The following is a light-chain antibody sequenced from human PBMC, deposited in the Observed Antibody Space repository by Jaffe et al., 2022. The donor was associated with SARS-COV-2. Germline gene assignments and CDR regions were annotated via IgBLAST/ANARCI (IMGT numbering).Light chain of an antibody. CDR3: QQHNNWPPYT. CDR1: QSVNSN. CDR2: GAS. V-gene: IGKV3-15*01. Sequence: EIVMTQSPATLSVSPGERATLSCRASQSVNSNLAWYQQKPGQAPRLLIYGASTRATGIPARFSGSGSGTEFTLTISSLQSEDFAIYYCQQHNNWPPYTFGQGTKLEIK. J-gene: IGKJ2*01.